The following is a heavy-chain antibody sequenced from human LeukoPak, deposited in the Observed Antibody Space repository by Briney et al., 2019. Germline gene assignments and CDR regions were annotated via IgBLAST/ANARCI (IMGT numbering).Heavy chain of an antibody. Sequence: SETLSLTCTVSGGSISSHYWSWIRQPPGKGLEWIGYIYYSGSTNYNPSLKSRVTISVDTSKNQFSLKLSSVTAADTAVYYCARVLGYYYDSRGYYDYWGQGTLVTVSS. J-gene: IGHJ4*02. CDR1: GGSISSHY. V-gene: IGHV4-59*11. D-gene: IGHD3-22*01. CDR3: ARVLGYYYDSRGYYDY. CDR2: IYYSGST.